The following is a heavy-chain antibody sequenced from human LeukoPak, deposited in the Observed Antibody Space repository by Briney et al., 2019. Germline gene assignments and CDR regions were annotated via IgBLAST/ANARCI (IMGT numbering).Heavy chain of an antibody. CDR1: GGSISSYY. CDR3: ARGYSSSLGAFDI. D-gene: IGHD6-13*01. V-gene: IGHV4-4*09. Sequence: SETLSLTCAVSGGSISSYYWSWIRQPPGKGLEWIGCIYTSGSTNYNPSLKSRVTISVDTSKNQFSLKLSSVTAADTAVYYCARGYSSSLGAFDIWGQGTMVTVSS. CDR2: IYTSGST. J-gene: IGHJ3*02.